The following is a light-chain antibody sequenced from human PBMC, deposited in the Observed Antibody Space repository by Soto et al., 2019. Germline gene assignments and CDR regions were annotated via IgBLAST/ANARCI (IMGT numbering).Light chain of an antibody. CDR2: AAS. CDR1: QGISSD. J-gene: IGKJ4*01. V-gene: IGKV1-17*01. CDR3: LQHNSYPLT. Sequence: DIQMTQSPSSLSASVGYRVTITCRASQGISSDLGWYQQKPGQAPKRLIYAASSLQGGVPSRFSGSGSGTEFTLTISSLQPEDFATYYCLQHNSYPLTFGGGTKVEIK.